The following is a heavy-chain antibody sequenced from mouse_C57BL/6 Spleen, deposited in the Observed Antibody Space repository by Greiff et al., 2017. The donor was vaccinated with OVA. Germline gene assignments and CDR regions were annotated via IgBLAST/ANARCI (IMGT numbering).Heavy chain of an antibody. D-gene: IGHD1-1*01. CDR3: TRGPSYYGSSYFDY. J-gene: IGHJ2*01. CDR1: GFTFSSYA. V-gene: IGHV5-9-1*02. Sequence: EVQLVESGEGLVKPGGSLKLSCAASGFTFSSYAMSWVRQTPEKRLEWVAYISSGGDYIYYADTVKGRFTISRDNARNTLYLQMSSLKSEDTAMYYCTRGPSYYGSSYFDYWGQGTTLTVSS. CDR2: ISSGGDYI.